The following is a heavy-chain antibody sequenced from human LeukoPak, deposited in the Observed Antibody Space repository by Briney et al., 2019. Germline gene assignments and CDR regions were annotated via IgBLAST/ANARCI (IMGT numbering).Heavy chain of an antibody. V-gene: IGHV3-23*01. Sequence: GGSLRLSCAASGFTFSSYAMSWVRQAPGKGLEWVSAISGSGGSTYYADSVKGRFTISRDNSKNTLYLQMNSLRAEDTAVYYCATDVLRYFDWHLDYWGQGTLVTVSS. CDR1: GFTFSSYA. CDR3: ATDVLRYFDWHLDY. D-gene: IGHD3-9*01. J-gene: IGHJ4*02. CDR2: ISGSGGST.